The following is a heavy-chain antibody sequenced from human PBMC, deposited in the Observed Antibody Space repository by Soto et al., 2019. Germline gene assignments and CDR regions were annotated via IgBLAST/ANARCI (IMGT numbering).Heavy chain of an antibody. Sequence: QVQLVESGGGVVQPGRSLRLSCAASGFSFSSYGMHWVRQAPGKGLEWVAVIAYDGSNKYHADSVKGRFTISRDNSKNTLYLQLNSLRADDTAVYYCAKDSSYYDSSGLTPDYWGQGTLVTVSS. CDR2: IAYDGSNK. CDR3: AKDSSYYDSSGLTPDY. D-gene: IGHD3-22*01. J-gene: IGHJ4*02. CDR1: GFSFSSYG. V-gene: IGHV3-30*18.